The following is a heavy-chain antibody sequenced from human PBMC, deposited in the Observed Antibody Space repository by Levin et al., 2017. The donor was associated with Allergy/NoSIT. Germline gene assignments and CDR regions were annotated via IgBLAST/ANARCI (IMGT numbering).Heavy chain of an antibody. Sequence: GGSLRLSCAASGFTFSDYYMSWIRQAPGKGLEWVSYISSSGSTIYYADSVKGRFTISRDNAKNSLYLQMNSLRAEDTAVYYCAREIRDYYDSSGYYSYYYYYGMDVWGQGTTVTVSS. D-gene: IGHD3-22*01. CDR2: ISSSGSTI. CDR3: AREIRDYYDSSGYYSYYYYYGMDV. V-gene: IGHV3-11*01. J-gene: IGHJ6*02. CDR1: GFTFSDYY.